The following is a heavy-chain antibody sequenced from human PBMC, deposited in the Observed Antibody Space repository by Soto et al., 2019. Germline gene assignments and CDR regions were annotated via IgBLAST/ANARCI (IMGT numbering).Heavy chain of an antibody. CDR3: ASVLGGRTLSWFYFDT. Sequence: QVQLSESGPGLVKPSATLSLSCTVSGGSVNSGSHYWAWIRQPPGKGLEWIGHISYSGKTDYSPSFRSRVTMSRDTSKNQFSLRLTYVTAADTAVYYCASVLGGRTLSWFYFDTWGQGTLVTVS. J-gene: IGHJ4*02. V-gene: IGHV4-61*01. D-gene: IGHD2-15*01. CDR1: GGSVNSGSHY. CDR2: ISYSGKT.